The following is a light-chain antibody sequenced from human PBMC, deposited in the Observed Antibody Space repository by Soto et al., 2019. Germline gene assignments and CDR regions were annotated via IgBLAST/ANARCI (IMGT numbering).Light chain of an antibody. CDR3: SSYTSSSLWV. CDR1: SSDVGGYNY. J-gene: IGLJ1*01. CDR2: DVS. Sequence: QSALTQPASVSGSPGQSITISCTGTSSDVGGYNYVSWYQQHPGKAPKLMIYDVSNRPSGVSNRFSGSKSGNTASLTISGLQAEDEADYYCSSYTSSSLWVFGTGTKVTVL. V-gene: IGLV2-14*01.